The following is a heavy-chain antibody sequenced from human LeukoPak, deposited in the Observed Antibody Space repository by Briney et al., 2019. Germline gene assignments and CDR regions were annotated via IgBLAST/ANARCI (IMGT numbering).Heavy chain of an antibody. V-gene: IGHV1-69*13. J-gene: IGHJ4*02. CDR3: ARGPAPYYYDSSGYYSDY. Sequence: ASVKVSCKASGGTFSSYAISWVRQAPGQGLEWMGGIIPIFGTANYARKFQGRVTITADESTSTAYMELGSLRSEDTAVYYCARGPAPYYYDSSGYYSDYWGQGTLVTVSS. D-gene: IGHD3-22*01. CDR1: GGTFSSYA. CDR2: IIPIFGTA.